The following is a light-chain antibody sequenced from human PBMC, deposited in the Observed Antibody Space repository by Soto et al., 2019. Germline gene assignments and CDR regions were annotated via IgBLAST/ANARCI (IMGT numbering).Light chain of an antibody. V-gene: IGKV3-11*01. CDR2: DAY. J-gene: IGKJ4*01. CDR3: QQRANWPLT. Sequence: EIVLTKSPANLYLSPGERATLSCRVSQSVSAYLVWYHQKHGQLPRLLIYDAYNRATGIPARFSDSESGTDFTHTSSSLDPEDFSVYYCQQRANWPLTFGGGTKVEIK. CDR1: QSVSAY.